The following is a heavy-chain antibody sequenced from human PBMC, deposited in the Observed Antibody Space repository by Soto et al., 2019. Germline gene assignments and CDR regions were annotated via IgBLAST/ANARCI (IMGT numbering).Heavy chain of an antibody. CDR2: IYSGGST. Sequence: GGSLRLSCAASGFSVSSNYMSWVRQAPGKGLEWVSVIYSGGSTYYADSVKGRFTISRDNSKNTLYLQMNSLRAEDTAVYYCASSLLNSSGYSDALDIWCQGTMVTVSS. CDR1: GFSVSSNY. J-gene: IGHJ3*02. V-gene: IGHV3-66*01. CDR3: ASSLLNSSGYSDALDI. D-gene: IGHD3-22*01.